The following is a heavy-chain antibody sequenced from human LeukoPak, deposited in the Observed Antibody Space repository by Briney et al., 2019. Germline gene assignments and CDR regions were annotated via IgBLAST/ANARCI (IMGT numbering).Heavy chain of an antibody. Sequence: HSGGSLRLSCAASGFTFSSHTMNWVRQAPGKGLEWVSAISGSGGSTYYADSVKGRFTISRDNSKNTLYLQMNSLRAEDTAVYYCAREHKNWNSRSDAFDIWGQGTMVTVSS. CDR2: ISGSGGST. CDR3: AREHKNWNSRSDAFDI. CDR1: GFTFSSHT. V-gene: IGHV3-23*01. D-gene: IGHD1-7*01. J-gene: IGHJ3*02.